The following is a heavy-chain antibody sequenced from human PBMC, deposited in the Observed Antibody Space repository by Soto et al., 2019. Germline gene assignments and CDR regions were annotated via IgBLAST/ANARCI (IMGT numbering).Heavy chain of an antibody. CDR3: ARDRVVGATLMRWFDP. J-gene: IGHJ5*02. D-gene: IGHD1-26*01. Sequence: SVKVSCKAXGXXXXXXXXXWXXXXXXXGLEWMGGIIPIFGTAKYAQKFQGRVTITRDTSASTAYMELSSLRSEDTAVYYCARDRVVGATLMRWFDPWGQGTLVTVSS. CDR2: IIPIFGTA. V-gene: IGHV1-69*05. CDR1: GXXXXXXX.